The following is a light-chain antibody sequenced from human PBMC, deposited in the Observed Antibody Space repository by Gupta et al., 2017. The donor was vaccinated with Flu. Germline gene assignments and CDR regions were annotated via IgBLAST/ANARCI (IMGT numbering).Light chain of an antibody. CDR2: GAS. V-gene: IGKV3-20*01. CDR1: QNVASDY. J-gene: IGKJ2*02. CDR3: QQYGTSPCA. Sequence: ETVTLSCRASQNVASDYLAWFLHKPGQAPRLLIYGASSRATGVPDRFSGRGSGADFTLTISRLEPDDFAVYYCQQYGTSPCAFGQGTKLEI.